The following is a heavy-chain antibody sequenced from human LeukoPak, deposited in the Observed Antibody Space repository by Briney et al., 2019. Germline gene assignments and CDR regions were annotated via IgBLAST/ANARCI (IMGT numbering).Heavy chain of an antibody. CDR2: MNPNSGNT. D-gene: IGHD3-9*01. CDR3: ARGQSRERYFDWLPRNYYYYGMDV. J-gene: IGHJ6*02. V-gene: IGHV1-8*01. Sequence: ASVTVSCTASGYTFTSYDINWVRQATGQGLEWMGWMNPNSGNTGYAQKFQGRVTMTRNTSISTAYMELSSLRSEDTAVYYCARGQSRERYFDWLPRNYYYYGMDVWGQGTTVTVSS. CDR1: GYTFTSYD.